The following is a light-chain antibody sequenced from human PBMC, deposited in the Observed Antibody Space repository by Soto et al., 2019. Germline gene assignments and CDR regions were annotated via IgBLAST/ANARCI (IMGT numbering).Light chain of an antibody. CDR1: SSNIGAGYD. Sequence: QSVLTQPPSVSGAPGQRVTISCTGSSSNIGAGYDVHWYQQLPGTAPKLLIYGSSNRPSGVPDRFSGSKSGTSASLAITGLQAEDEADYYCQSYDSSLSGYVFGTGTQLTVL. CDR3: QSYDSSLSGYV. V-gene: IGLV1-40*01. J-gene: IGLJ1*01. CDR2: GSS.